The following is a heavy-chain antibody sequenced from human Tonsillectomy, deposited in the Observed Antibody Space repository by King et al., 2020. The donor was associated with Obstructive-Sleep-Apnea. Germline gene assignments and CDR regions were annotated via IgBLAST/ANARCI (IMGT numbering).Heavy chain of an antibody. Sequence: VQLVQSGGGLVKPGGSLRLSCAASGFSFSDYYMHWIRQAPGRGLEWIAFVSGNGHSIYYADSVRGRFSISRDNAKTSLSLQMNSLRADDTALYYCTRGVFSDFWGRGTLVTVSS. CDR1: GFSFSDYY. CDR3: TRGVFSDF. D-gene: IGHD3-3*01. J-gene: IGHJ4*02. CDR2: VSGNGHSI. V-gene: IGHV3-11*01.